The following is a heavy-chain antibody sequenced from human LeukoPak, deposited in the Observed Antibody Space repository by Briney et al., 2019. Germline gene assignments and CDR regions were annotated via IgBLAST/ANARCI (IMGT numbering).Heavy chain of an antibody. CDR3: ARHEIVPAALSYYYYYYMDV. D-gene: IGHD2-2*01. CDR2: INHSGST. Sequence: SETLSLTCAVYGGSFSGYYWSWIRQPPGKGLEWIGEINHSGSTNYNPSLKSRVTISVDTSRNQFSLKLSSVTAADTAVYYCARHEIVPAALSYYYYYYMDVWGKGTTVTVSS. J-gene: IGHJ6*03. V-gene: IGHV4-34*01. CDR1: GGSFSGYY.